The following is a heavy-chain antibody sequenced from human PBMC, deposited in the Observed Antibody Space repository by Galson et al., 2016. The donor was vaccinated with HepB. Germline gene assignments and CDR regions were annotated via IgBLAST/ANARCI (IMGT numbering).Heavy chain of an antibody. Sequence: SLRLSCAASGFALGGYAMSWVRQAPGKGLEWVSGISGSGGSTYYANSVKGRFSISRDNSKNTVDLQMNSLRAEDTAVYYCAKGFGATYYDILTGNDGWGQGTLVTVSS. CDR3: AKGFGATYYDILTGNDG. J-gene: IGHJ4*02. V-gene: IGHV3-23*01. CDR2: ISGSGGST. CDR1: GFALGGYA. D-gene: IGHD3-9*01.